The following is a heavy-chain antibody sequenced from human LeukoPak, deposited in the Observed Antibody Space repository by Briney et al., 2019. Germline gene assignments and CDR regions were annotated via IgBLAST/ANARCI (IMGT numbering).Heavy chain of an antibody. CDR1: GGSMSTYY. CDR2: IYYTGST. V-gene: IGHV4-59*07. Sequence: SDTLSLTCTVSGGSMSTYYWTWMRQPPGKGLEWIGFIYYTGSTNYNPSLKSRVTISVDTSKNQFSLKLSSVTAADTAVYYCAGMRITTPTVRTLDYWGQGTLVTVSS. J-gene: IGHJ4*02. CDR3: AGMRITTPTVRTLDY. D-gene: IGHD1-14*01.